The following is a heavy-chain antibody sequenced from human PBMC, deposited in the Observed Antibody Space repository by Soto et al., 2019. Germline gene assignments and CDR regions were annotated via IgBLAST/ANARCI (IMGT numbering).Heavy chain of an antibody. CDR2: ILYTGNT. V-gene: IGHV4-59*01. CDR1: GVSISNYY. D-gene: IGHD3-10*01. J-gene: IGHJ6*02. CDR3: ARAAYGSGSYYAPHYYYAMDV. Sequence: QVQLQESGPGLVKPSETLSLTCTVSGVSISNYYWSWIRQPPGKGLEWLGYILYTGNTNYNPSLQSRVTIPVDTSKNQVSVELTSVTTADTAVYFCARAAYGSGSYYAPHYYYAMDVWGQGTTVTVSS.